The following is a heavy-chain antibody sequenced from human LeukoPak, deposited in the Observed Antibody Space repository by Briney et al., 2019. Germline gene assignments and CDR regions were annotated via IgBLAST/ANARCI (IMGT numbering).Heavy chain of an antibody. Sequence: PSETLSLTCTVSGGSISSYYWSWIRQPPGKGLEWIGYIYTSGSTNYNPSLKSRVTISVDTSKNQFSLRLSSVTAADTAVYYCARYGGSSYLFNYWGQGTLVTVSS. J-gene: IGHJ4*02. V-gene: IGHV4-4*09. D-gene: IGHD2-15*01. CDR1: GGSISSYY. CDR2: IYTSGST. CDR3: ARYGGSSYLFNY.